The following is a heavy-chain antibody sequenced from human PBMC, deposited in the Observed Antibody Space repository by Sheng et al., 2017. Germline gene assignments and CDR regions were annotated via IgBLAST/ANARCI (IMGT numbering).Heavy chain of an antibody. CDR2: INHSGST. Sequence: QVQLQQWGAGLLKPSETLSLTCAVYGGSFSGYYWSWIRQPPGKGLEWIGEINHSGSTNYNPSLKSRVTISVDTSKNQFSLKLSSVTAADTAVYYCARVGDSEFFDYWGQGTLVTVSS. CDR1: GGSFSGYY. D-gene: IGHD4-17*01. CDR3: ARVGDSEFFDY. J-gene: IGHJ4*02. V-gene: IGHV4-34*01.